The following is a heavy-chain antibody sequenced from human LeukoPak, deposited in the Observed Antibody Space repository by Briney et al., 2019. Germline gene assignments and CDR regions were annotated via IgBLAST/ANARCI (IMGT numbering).Heavy chain of an antibody. J-gene: IGHJ4*02. D-gene: IGHD2-15*01. CDR2: ISDSGST. CDR1: GYSISSGYY. V-gene: IGHV4-38-2*02. Sequence: SETLSLTCTVSGYSISSGYYWGWLRQSPGKGLEWIGSISDSGSTFSNPSLKGRVSISVDTPKNQFSLKLSSVTAADTAVYYCARGRGIVVVVAATARRYFDYWGQGTLVTVSS. CDR3: ARGRGIVVVVAATARRYFDY.